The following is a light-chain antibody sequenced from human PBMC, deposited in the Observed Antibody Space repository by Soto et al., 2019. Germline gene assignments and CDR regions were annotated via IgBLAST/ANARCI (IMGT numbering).Light chain of an antibody. Sequence: SVLTQPASVSGSPGQSITISCTGTSSDVGGYNYVSWYQQHPGKAPKLMIYDVSNRPSGVSNRFSGSKSGNTASLTISGLQAEDDADYYCSSYESSSPLVYVSGTGTKVNVL. CDR3: SSYESSSPLVYV. CDR2: DVS. CDR1: SSDVGGYNY. V-gene: IGLV2-14*01. J-gene: IGLJ1*01.